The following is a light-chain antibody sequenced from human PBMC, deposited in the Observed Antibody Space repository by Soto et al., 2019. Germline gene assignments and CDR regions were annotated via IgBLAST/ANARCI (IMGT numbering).Light chain of an antibody. V-gene: IGKV1-39*01. Sequence: DIQMTQSPSSLSASVGDRVTITCRASQSITGTYLNWYQQKPGKAPRLLIYAASNLQSGVPSRFSGSGSGTDFTLTITSLQPDDFATYYCQQSYSTPRTFGQGTKVDIK. CDR2: AAS. CDR3: QQSYSTPRT. CDR1: QSITGTY. J-gene: IGKJ1*01.